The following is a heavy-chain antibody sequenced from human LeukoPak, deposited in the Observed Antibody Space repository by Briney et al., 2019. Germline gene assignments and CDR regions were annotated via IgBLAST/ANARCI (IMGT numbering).Heavy chain of an antibody. V-gene: IGHV3-7*01. CDR1: RFSLSNYW. J-gene: IGHJ6*03. CDR2: IKADGSEK. CDR3: ARVGLRGISYHMDV. Sequence: GGSLRLSCAASRFSLSNYWMTWVRQAPGKGLEWVATIKADGSEKYYVGSVKGRFTVSRDNPKNSLFLQMNSLRAEDTSVYYCARVGLRGISYHMDVWGNGTTVTVSS. D-gene: IGHD5-12*01.